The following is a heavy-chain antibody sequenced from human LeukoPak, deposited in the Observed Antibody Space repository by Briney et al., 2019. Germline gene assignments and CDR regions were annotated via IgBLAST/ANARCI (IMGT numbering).Heavy chain of an antibody. CDR2: IYYSGST. CDR1: GGSISSGDYY. CDR3: ARDKLKYYDTLTGYYTPYGMDV. V-gene: IGHV4-30-4*01. D-gene: IGHD3-9*01. J-gene: IGHJ6*02. Sequence: SETLSLTCTVSGGSISSGDYYWSWIRQPPGKGLEWIGYIYYSGSTYSNPSLKSRVTISVDTSKNQFSLKLNSVTAADTAVYYCARDKLKYYDTLTGYYTPYGMDVWGQGSTVTVSS.